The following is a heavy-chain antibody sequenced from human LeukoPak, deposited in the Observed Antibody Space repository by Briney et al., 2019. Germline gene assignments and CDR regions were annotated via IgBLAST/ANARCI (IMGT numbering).Heavy chain of an antibody. D-gene: IGHD5-18*01. CDR3: ARLSDTAAAFDI. J-gene: IGHJ3*02. CDR1: GGSFSGYY. CDR2: IYCSGST. V-gene: IGHV4-59*08. Sequence: PSETLSLTCAVYGGSFSGYYWSWIRQPPGKGLEWIGYIYCSGSTNYNPSLKSRVTISVDTSKNQFSLKLSSVTAADTAVYYCARLSDTAAAFDIWGQGTMVTVSS.